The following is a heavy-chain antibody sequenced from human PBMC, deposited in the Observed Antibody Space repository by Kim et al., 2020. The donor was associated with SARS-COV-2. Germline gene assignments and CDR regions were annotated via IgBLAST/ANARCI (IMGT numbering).Heavy chain of an antibody. CDR2: IYYSGST. V-gene: IGHV4-30-4*01. Sequence: SETLSLTCTVSGGSISSGDYYWSWIRQPPGKGLEWIGYIYYSGSTYYNPSLKSRVTISVDTSKNQFSLKLSSVTAADTAVYYCARGSHEMGFDYWGQGTLVTVSS. CDR3: ARGSHEMGFDY. J-gene: IGHJ4*02. D-gene: IGHD1-26*01. CDR1: GGSISSGDYY.